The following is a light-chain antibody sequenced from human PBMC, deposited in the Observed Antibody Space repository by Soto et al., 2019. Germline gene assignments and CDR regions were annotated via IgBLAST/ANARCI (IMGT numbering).Light chain of an antibody. CDR1: SSNMGNNF. V-gene: IGLV1-51*01. J-gene: IGLJ3*02. CDR3: GTWDSSLSAWV. Sequence: QSVLTQPPSVSAAPGQKVTISCSGSSSNMGNNFVSWYQHLPGTAPKLLIYDNNERPSGIPDRFSGSKSGTSATLGITGLQTGDEADYYCGTWDSSLSAWVFGGGTKLTVL. CDR2: DNN.